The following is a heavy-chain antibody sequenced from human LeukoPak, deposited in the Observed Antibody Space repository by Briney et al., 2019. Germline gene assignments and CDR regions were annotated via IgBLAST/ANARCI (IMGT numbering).Heavy chain of an antibody. D-gene: IGHD2-15*01. Sequence: GASVKVSCKASGYTFTSYYMHWVRQAPGQGLEWMGIINPSGGITSYAQKFQGRVTLTSDTTKSTVYMELSSLRSEDTAVYYCARDGVVAATVWFDPWGQGTLVTVSS. CDR3: ARDGVVAATVWFDP. CDR2: INPSGGIT. J-gene: IGHJ5*02. CDR1: GYTFTSYY. V-gene: IGHV1-46*01.